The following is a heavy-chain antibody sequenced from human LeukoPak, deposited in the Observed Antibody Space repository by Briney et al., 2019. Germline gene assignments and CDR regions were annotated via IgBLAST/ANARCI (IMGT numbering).Heavy chain of an antibody. J-gene: IGHJ5*02. Sequence: TGGSLRLSCAVSGFTFSDCYMDWVRQTPGRGLEWVARSRDKAHSYTTEYAASVRGRFTISRDESNNSLYLQMNSLKIEDTALYYCVRGYNSFDPWGQGTQVTVSS. CDR3: VRGYNSFDP. V-gene: IGHV3-72*01. D-gene: IGHD3-10*01. CDR1: GFTFSDCY. CDR2: SRDKAHSYTT.